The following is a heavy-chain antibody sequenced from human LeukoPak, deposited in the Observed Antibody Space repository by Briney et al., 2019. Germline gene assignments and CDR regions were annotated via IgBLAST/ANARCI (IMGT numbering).Heavy chain of an antibody. Sequence: SVKVSCKASGGTFSSYAIGWVRQAPGQGLEWMGGIIPIFGTANYAQKFQGRVTITADESTSTAYMELSSLRSEDTAVYYCARDFPSRAYYYDSSGYSSFDYWGQGTLVTVSS. V-gene: IGHV1-69*01. CDR1: GGTFSSYA. J-gene: IGHJ4*02. CDR2: IIPIFGTA. CDR3: ARDFPSRAYYYDSSGYSSFDY. D-gene: IGHD3-22*01.